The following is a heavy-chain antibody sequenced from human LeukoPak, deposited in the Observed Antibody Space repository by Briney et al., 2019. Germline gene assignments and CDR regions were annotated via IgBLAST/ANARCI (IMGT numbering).Heavy chain of an antibody. CDR2: ISGSTI. V-gene: IGHV3-21*05. D-gene: IGHD3-10*01. Sequence: GGSLRLSCAASGFTFADYTMHWFRQAPGKGLEWVSYISGSTIYYADSVKGRFTISRDNAKNSLYLQMNSLRAEDTAVYYCARAGFVGGFDYWGQGTLVTVSS. CDR3: ARAGFVGGFDY. CDR1: GFTFADYT. J-gene: IGHJ4*02.